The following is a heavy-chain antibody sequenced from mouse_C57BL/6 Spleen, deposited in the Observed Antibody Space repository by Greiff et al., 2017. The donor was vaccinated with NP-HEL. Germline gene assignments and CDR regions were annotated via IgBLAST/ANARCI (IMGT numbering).Heavy chain of an antibody. CDR1: GYAFSSSW. CDR2: IYPGDGDT. Sequence: VKLQESGPELVKPGASVKISCKASGYAFSSSWMNWVKQRPGKGLEWIGRIYPGDGDTNYNGKFKGKATLTADKSSSTAYMQLSSLTSEDSAVYFCAGGYWYFDVWGTGTTVTVSS. J-gene: IGHJ1*03. CDR3: AGGYWYFDV. V-gene: IGHV1-82*01.